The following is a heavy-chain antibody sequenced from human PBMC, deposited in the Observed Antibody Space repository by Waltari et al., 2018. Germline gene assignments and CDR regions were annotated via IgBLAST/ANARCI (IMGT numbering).Heavy chain of an antibody. D-gene: IGHD3-3*01. Sequence: QVQLVQSGAEVKKPGASVKVSCKASGYTFTGYYMHWVRQAPGQGLEWMGRINPNSGGTNYAQKFQGRVTMTRNTSISTAYMELSRLRSDDTAVYYCARVSSFWTTASYMDVWGKGTTVTVSS. CDR2: INPNSGGT. V-gene: IGHV1-2*06. CDR1: GYTFTGYY. CDR3: ARVSSFWTTASYMDV. J-gene: IGHJ6*03.